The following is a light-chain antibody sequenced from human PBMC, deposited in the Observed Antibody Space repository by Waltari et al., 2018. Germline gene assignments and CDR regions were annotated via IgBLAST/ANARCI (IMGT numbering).Light chain of an antibody. V-gene: IGLV1-51*02. CDR1: TSNTGNNY. Sequence: QSVLTQPPSVSAAPGQKVTIPCPGRTSNTGNNYVPWYQQLPGAAPKVFIYESEKRPSGIPDRFSGSKSGTSASLGITGLQTGDEAAYYCGTWDNNLSALVFGGGTKLTVL. CDR3: GTWDNNLSALV. J-gene: IGLJ2*01. CDR2: ESE.